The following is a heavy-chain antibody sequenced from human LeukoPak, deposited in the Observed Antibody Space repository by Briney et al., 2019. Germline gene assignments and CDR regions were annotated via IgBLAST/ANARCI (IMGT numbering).Heavy chain of an antibody. CDR3: ARDQVYWDYYDSSGYYGIDY. D-gene: IGHD3-22*01. CDR2: IYYSGST. V-gene: IGHV4-31*03. J-gene: IGHJ4*02. Sequence: PSETLSLTCTVSGGSISSGGYYWSWIRQHPGKGLEWIGYIYYSGSTYYNPSLKSRVTISVDTSKNQFSLKLSSVTAADTAVYYCARDQVYWDYYDSSGYYGIDYWGQGTLVAVSS. CDR1: GGSISSGGYY.